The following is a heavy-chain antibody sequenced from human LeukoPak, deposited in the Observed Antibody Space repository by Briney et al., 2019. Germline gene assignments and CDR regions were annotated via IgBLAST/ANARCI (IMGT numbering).Heavy chain of an antibody. CDR3: ARAGYYRFDY. CDR1: GFTFSTSW. V-gene: IGHV3-74*01. J-gene: IGHJ4*02. CDR2: INSDGTTI. Sequence: GGSLRLSCAASGFTFSTSWMHWVRQAPGKGLGWVSRINSDGTTIDYADSVKGRFTISRDNAKNTLYLQMNSLRDEDTAVYYCARAGYYRFDYWGQGTLVTVSS. D-gene: IGHD2/OR15-2a*01.